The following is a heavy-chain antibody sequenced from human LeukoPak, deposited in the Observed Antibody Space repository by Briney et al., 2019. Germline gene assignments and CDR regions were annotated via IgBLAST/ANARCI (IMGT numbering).Heavy chain of an antibody. CDR2: INPSGGST. CDR1: GYTSTSYG. CDR3: AREGDGYNLDY. Sequence: GASVKVSCKASGYTSTSYGISWVRQAPGQGLEWMGIINPSGGSTSYAQKFQGRVTMTRDTSTSTVYMELSSLRSEDTAVYYCAREGDGYNLDYWGQGTLVTVSS. D-gene: IGHD5-24*01. V-gene: IGHV1-46*01. J-gene: IGHJ4*02.